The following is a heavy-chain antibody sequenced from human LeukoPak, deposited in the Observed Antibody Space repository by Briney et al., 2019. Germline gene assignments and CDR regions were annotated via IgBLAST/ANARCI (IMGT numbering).Heavy chain of an antibody. V-gene: IGHV4-59*01. CDR2: MYHSGST. J-gene: IGHJ4*02. CDR1: GVSISSNY. D-gene: IGHD3-22*01. CDR3: ARGLVYDSSGYPSGFDY. Sequence: PSETLSLTCTVSGVSISSNYWSWIRQPPGKGLEWIGYMYHSGSTNYNPSLKSRVTISVDTSKNQFSLKLSSVTAADTAVYYCARGLVYDSSGYPSGFDYWGQGTLVTVSS.